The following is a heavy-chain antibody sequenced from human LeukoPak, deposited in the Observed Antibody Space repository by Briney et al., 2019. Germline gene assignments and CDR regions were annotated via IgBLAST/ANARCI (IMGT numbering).Heavy chain of an antibody. CDR2: INHSGST. D-gene: IGHD2-2*02. CDR1: GFTFSSHA. CDR3: ARGRSDNYTPPDY. Sequence: SGGSLRLSCAATGFTFSSHAMSWIRQPPGKGLEWIGEINHSGSTNYNPSLKSRVTISVDTSKNQFSLKLSSVTAADTAVYYCARGRSDNYTPPDYWGQGTLVTVSS. V-gene: IGHV4-34*01. J-gene: IGHJ4*02.